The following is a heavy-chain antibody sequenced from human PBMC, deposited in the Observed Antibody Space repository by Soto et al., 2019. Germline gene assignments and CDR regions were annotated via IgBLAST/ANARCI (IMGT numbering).Heavy chain of an antibody. CDR2: VNPIVSMS. D-gene: IGHD2-2*01. V-gene: IGHV1-69*04. CDR3: ARVIGVSRKVPVLVPAAMAY. CDR1: GDTFNFYS. J-gene: IGHJ4*02. Sequence: ASVKVSCKASGDTFNFYSINWVRQAPGLGLEWMGRVNPIVSMSNYAQKFQGRVTMTADKSTSTVYMELSSLRSEDTAVYYCARVIGVSRKVPVLVPAAMAYWGQGTLVTVSS.